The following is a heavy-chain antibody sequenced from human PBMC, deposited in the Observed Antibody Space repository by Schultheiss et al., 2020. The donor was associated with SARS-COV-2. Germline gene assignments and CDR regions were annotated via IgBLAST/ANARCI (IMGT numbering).Heavy chain of an antibody. Sequence: SETLSLTCLVSGGSISKVYYWNWIRQTPGKGLEWIGYIHYTGGTEYNPSLKSRVTISRDTSKNQLSLKLTAVTAADTAVYYCARVGDSRSYRYFNVWGQGTLVTVSS. J-gene: IGHJ4*02. CDR2: IHYTGGT. V-gene: IGHV4-31*03. CDR3: ARVGDSRSYRYFNV. CDR1: GGSISKVYY. D-gene: IGHD3-22*01.